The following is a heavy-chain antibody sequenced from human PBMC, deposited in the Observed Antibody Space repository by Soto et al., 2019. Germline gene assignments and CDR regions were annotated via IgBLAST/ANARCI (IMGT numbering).Heavy chain of an antibody. CDR3: AIHGGEFGWV. J-gene: IGHJ4*02. D-gene: IGHD3-16*01. Sequence: QVQLVQSGAEVKKPASSVKVSCKASGGTFSTYPISWVRQAPGQGLEWMGAITPMFGTADYAQKFQGGVTITADISTRTVYMELSSLRSEDTAVYYCAIHGGEFGWVWGQGTLVTVSS. V-gene: IGHV1-69*06. CDR1: GGTFSTYP. CDR2: ITPMFGTA.